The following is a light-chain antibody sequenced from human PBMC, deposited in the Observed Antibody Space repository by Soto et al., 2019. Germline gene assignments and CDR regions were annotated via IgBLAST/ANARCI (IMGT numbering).Light chain of an antibody. J-gene: IGKJ1*01. CDR3: PQSYSTPGT. V-gene: IGKV1-39*01. CDR2: AAS. CDR1: QSISSY. Sequence: DIQMTQSPSSLSASVGDRVTITCRASQSISSYLNWYQQKPGKAPKLLIYAASSLQSGVPSRFSGSGSVTDFTLTISSLQPEDFATYYCPQSYSTPGTFGQGTKVEIK.